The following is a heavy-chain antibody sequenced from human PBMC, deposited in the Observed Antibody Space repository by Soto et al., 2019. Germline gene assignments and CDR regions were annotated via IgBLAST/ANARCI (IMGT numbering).Heavy chain of an antibody. V-gene: IGHV1-18*01. CDR2: ISAYNGNT. CDR3: ARGSLHFFACFFAGDYYGMDV. Sequence: GASVKVSCKASGYTFTIYGISWVRQAPGQGLEWMGWISAYNGNTNYAQKLQGRVTMTTDTSTSTAYMELRSLRSDDTAVYYCARGSLHFFACFFAGDYYGMDVWGKGPTVTVSS. D-gene: IGHD3-3*02. CDR1: GYTFTIYG. J-gene: IGHJ6*04.